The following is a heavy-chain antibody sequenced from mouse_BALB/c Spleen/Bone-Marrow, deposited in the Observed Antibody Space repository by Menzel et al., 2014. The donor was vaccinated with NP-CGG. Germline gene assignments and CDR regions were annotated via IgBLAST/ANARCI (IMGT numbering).Heavy chain of an antibody. CDR3: ATYDY. J-gene: IGHJ2*01. V-gene: IGHV1S56*01. Sequence: LVESGPELVKPGASVRISCKASGYTFTSYYIHWVKQRPGQGLEWIGWIYPGNVNTKYNEKFKGKATLTADKSSSTAYVQLSSLTSEDSAVYFCATYDYWGQGTTLTVSS. CDR2: IYPGNVNT. CDR1: GYTFTSYY.